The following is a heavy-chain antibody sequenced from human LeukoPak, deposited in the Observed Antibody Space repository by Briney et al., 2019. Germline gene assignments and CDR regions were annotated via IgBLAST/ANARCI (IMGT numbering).Heavy chain of an antibody. CDR1: GYTLTELS. CDR3: ATAEYYSYWFDP. J-gene: IGHJ5*02. Sequence: ASVKVSCKVSGYTLTELSMHWVRQAPGKGLEWMGGFDPEDGETIYAQKFQGRVTMTEDTSTDTAYMELSSLRSGDTAVYYCATAEYYSYWFDPWGQGTLVTVSS. V-gene: IGHV1-24*01. D-gene: IGHD3-10*01. CDR2: FDPEDGET.